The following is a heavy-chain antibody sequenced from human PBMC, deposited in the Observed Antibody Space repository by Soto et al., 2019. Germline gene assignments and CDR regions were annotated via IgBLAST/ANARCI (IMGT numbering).Heavy chain of an antibody. J-gene: IGHJ6*02. D-gene: IGHD6-13*01. V-gene: IGHV1-24*01. CDR3: ATAGIYPSAGYYYGMDV. CDR2: FDPEDGET. CDR1: GYTLTELS. Sequence: ASVKVSCKVSGYTLTELSMHWVRQAPGKGLEWMGGFDPEDGETIYAQKFQGRVTMTEDTSTDTAYMELSSLRSEDTAVYYCATAGIYPSAGYYYGMDVWGQGTTVTVSS.